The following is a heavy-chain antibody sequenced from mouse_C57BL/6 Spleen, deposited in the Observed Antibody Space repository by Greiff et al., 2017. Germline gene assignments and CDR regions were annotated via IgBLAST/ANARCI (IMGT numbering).Heavy chain of an antibody. CDR1: GFTFTAYY. CDR3: ARYGYDYDMDY. J-gene: IGHJ4*01. Sequence: EVQVVESGGGLVQPGGSLSLSCAASGFTFTAYYMSWVRQPPGKALEWLGFIRNLANGYTTEYSASVKGRFTISRATSRSILYLQVNALRAEDSATDSWARYGYDYDMDYWGQGTTVTVSS. V-gene: IGHV7-3*01. D-gene: IGHD2-2*01. CDR2: IRNLANGYTT.